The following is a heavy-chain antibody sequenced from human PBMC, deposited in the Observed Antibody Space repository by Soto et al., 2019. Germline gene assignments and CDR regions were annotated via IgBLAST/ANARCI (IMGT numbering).Heavy chain of an antibody. J-gene: IGHJ6*03. CDR1: GYTFTSYD. CDR3: FGVKWLRSVGYYYYMDV. Sequence: ASVKVSCEASGYTFTSYDINWVRQATGQGLEWMGWMNPNSGDTGYAQKFQGRVTMTRNTSINTVYMELSSLRSEDTAVYYCFGVKWLRSVGYYYYMDVWGKGTTVTVSS. D-gene: IGHD5-12*01. CDR2: MNPNSGDT. V-gene: IGHV1-8*01.